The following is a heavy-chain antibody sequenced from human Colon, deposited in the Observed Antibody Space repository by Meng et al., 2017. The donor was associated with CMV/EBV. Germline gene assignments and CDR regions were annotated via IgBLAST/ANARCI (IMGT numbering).Heavy chain of an antibody. CDR1: GGSISSYY. Sequence: SETLSLTCTVSGGSISSYYWSWIRQPPGKGLEWIGYIYYSGSTNYNPSLKSRVTISVDTSKNQFSLKLSSVTAADTAVYYYARDYYGMDVWGQGTTVTVSS. V-gene: IGHV4-59*01. J-gene: IGHJ6*02. CDR2: IYYSGST. CDR3: ARDYYGMDV.